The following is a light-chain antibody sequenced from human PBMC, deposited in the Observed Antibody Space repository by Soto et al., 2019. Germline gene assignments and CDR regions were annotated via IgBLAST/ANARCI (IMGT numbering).Light chain of an antibody. Sequence: EIVLTQSPGTLSLSPGERATLSCRASQSVSSSYFAWYQQKPGQAPRLLIYVASGRATGIPDRFSGSGSGTDFTLTISRLEPEDVAVYYCQQYGSSPMYTFGQGTKLEIK. CDR1: QSVSSSY. J-gene: IGKJ2*01. CDR3: QQYGSSPMYT. CDR2: VAS. V-gene: IGKV3-20*01.